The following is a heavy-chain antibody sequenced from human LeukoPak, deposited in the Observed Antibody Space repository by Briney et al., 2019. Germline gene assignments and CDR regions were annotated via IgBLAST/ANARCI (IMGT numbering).Heavy chain of an antibody. CDR1: GGSISSSSYY. CDR2: IYYSGST. CDR3: ARLEEQLGEFDY. Sequence: PSETLSLTCTVSGGSISSSSYYWGWIRQPPGKGLGWIGSIYYSGSTYYNPSLKSRVTISVDTSKNQFSLKLSSVTAADTAVYYCARLEEQLGEFDYWGQGTLVTVSS. V-gene: IGHV4-39*01. J-gene: IGHJ4*02. D-gene: IGHD6-6*01.